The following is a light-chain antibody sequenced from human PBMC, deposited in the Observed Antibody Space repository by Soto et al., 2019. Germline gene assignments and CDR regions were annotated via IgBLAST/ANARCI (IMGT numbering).Light chain of an antibody. Sequence: EIVLTQSPGTLSLSPGARATLSCRASQSVSTSSLAWYQQKGGQAPRLLIHGASSRATGIPDRFSGSGSGTDFTLTISSLEPEDFAVYYCHQRQYWPPITFGQGTRLEIK. CDR3: HQRQYWPPIT. V-gene: IGKV3D-20*02. CDR1: QSVSTSS. CDR2: GAS. J-gene: IGKJ5*01.